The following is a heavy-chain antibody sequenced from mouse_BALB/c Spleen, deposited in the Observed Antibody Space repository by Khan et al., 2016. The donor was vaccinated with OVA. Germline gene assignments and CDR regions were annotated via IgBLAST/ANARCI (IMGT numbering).Heavy chain of an antibody. CDR3: VRDGAYHRNDGWFAY. Sequence: QVQLKESGAELARPGASVKMSCKASGYTFTSYTIHWIKERPGQGLEWIGYINPSNGYTNYNQKFKDKATLTTDKSSTTAYLQLSNLKPDDSAVYNCVRDGAYHRNDGWFAYWGQGTLVTVSA. CDR1: GYTFTSYT. D-gene: IGHD2-14*01. V-gene: IGHV1-4*01. J-gene: IGHJ3*01. CDR2: INPSNGYT.